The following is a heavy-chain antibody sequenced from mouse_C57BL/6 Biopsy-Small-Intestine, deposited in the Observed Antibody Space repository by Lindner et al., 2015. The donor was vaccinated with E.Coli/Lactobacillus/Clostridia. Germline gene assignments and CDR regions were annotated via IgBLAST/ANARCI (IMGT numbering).Heavy chain of an antibody. V-gene: IGHV1-82*01. CDR3: ATYDGYFAWFAY. CDR1: GYAFSNSW. J-gene: IGHJ3*01. CDR2: IYPGDGDT. Sequence: VQLQESGPELVKPGASVKISCKASGYAFSNSWMNWVKQRPGKGLEWIGRIYPGDGDTNYNGKFKGKATLTADKSSSTAYMQLSSLTSEDSAVYFCATYDGYFAWFAYWGQGTLVTVSA. D-gene: IGHD2-3*01.